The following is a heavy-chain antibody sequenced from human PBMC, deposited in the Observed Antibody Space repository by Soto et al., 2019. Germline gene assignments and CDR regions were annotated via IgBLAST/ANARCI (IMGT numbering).Heavy chain of an antibody. Sequence: PGGSLRLSCAASGFTFSNYAMSWVRQAPGKGLEWVSFISGSGGSTYYGDSVKGRFTISRDNSKNTLSLLMNRLRAEDTAVYYCATVAYYYDSSGYWRPLYYYYYGMDVWGQGTTVTVS. CDR3: ATVAYYYDSSGYWRPLYYYYYGMDV. J-gene: IGHJ6*02. V-gene: IGHV3-23*01. CDR1: GFTFSNYA. D-gene: IGHD3-22*01. CDR2: ISGSGGST.